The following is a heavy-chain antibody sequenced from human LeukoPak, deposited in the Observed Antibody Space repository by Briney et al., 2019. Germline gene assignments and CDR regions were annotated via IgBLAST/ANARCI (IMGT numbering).Heavy chain of an antibody. V-gene: IGHV4-34*01. D-gene: IGHD6-13*01. CDR2: INHSGST. CDR3: ARKQGGQLVNTRRWFDP. Sequence: SETLSLTCAVYGGSFSGYYWSWIRQPPGKGLEWVGEINHSGSTYYNPSLKSRVTISLDTSKRQFSLKLTSVTAADTAVYYCARKQGGQLVNTRRWFDPWGQGTLVTVSS. CDR1: GGSFSGYY. J-gene: IGHJ5*02.